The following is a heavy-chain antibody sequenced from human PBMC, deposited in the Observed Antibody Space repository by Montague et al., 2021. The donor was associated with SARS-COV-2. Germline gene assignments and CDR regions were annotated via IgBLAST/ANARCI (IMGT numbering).Heavy chain of an antibody. V-gene: IGHV4-34*01. CDR3: ARDLADYYGSGSYGGMDV. Sequence: SETLSLTCAVYGGSFSGYYWSWIRQPPGKGLEWIGEINHSGSTNYNPSLKSRVTISVDTSKNQFSLKLSSVTAADTAVYYCARDLADYYGSGSYGGMDVWGQGTTVTVSS. CDR2: INHSGST. J-gene: IGHJ6*02. CDR1: GGSFSGYY. D-gene: IGHD3-10*01.